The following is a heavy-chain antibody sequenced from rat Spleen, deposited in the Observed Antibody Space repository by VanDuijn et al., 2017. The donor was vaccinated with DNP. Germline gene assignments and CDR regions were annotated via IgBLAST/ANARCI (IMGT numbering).Heavy chain of an antibody. V-gene: IGHV1-43*01. CDR2: INTGSGGT. J-gene: IGHJ3*01. CDR1: GYTFTTYY. Sequence: QVQLQQSGAELAKPGSSVKISCKASGYTFTTYYISWIKQTTGQDREYIGYINTGSGGTNYNEKFKGKATLTVDKSSSTAFMQLSSLTPDDSAVYYCARSWVGVRGIWFAHWGHGTLVTVSS. D-gene: IGHD4-3*01. CDR3: ARSWVGVRGIWFAH.